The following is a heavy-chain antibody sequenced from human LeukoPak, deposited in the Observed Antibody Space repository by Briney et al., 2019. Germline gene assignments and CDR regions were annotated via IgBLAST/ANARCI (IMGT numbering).Heavy chain of an antibody. D-gene: IGHD3-10*01. CDR3: ARGPLGTVRGVIETYNWFDP. V-gene: IGHV4-30-2*01. J-gene: IGHJ5*02. CDR1: GGSISSGGYY. CDR2: IYHSGST. Sequence: PSETLSLTCTVSGGSISSGGYYWSWIRQPPGKGLEWIGYIYHSGSTYYNPSLKSRVTISVDTSKNQFSLKLSSVTAADTAVYYCARGPLGTVRGVIETYNWFDPWGQGTLVTVSS.